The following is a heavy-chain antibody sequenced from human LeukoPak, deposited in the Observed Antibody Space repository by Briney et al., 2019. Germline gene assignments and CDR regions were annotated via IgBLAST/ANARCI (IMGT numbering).Heavy chain of an antibody. CDR2: ISSGGGAT. CDR1: GFTFSSYA. CDR3: AKADSGTGAFDY. D-gene: IGHD2-21*01. V-gene: IGHV3-23*01. J-gene: IGHJ4*02. Sequence: GSLRLSCAASGFTFSSYAMDWVRQAPGKGLEWVSAISSGGGATYYADSVKGRFTVSRDNSKNTLYLQMDSLRAEDTAVYYCAKADSGTGAFDYWGQGTLVTVSS.